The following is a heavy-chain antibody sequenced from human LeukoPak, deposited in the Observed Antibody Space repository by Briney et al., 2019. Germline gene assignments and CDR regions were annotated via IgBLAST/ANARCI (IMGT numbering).Heavy chain of an antibody. J-gene: IGHJ4*02. CDR1: GFPFSNYW. D-gene: IGHD6-13*01. V-gene: IGHV3-74*01. CDR3: ARGYYSSSRFDS. Sequence: TGGSLRLSCAASGFPFSNYWMHWVRQAPGKGLVWVSRVNSDGSTTNYADSVKGRFTISRDNAENTLYMRMNSPRPEDTAVYYCARGYYSSSRFDSWGQGTLVTVS. CDR2: VNSDGSTT.